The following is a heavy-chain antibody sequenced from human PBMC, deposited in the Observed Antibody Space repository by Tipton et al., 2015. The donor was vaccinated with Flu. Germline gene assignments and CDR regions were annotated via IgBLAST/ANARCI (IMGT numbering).Heavy chain of an antibody. CDR3: ARGSDNANVYLDY. V-gene: IGHV4-61*02. CDR2: VYTSGST. CDR1: GDSISSGSYY. D-gene: IGHD6-19*01. J-gene: IGHJ4*02. Sequence: TLSLTCTVSGDSISSGSYYWSWIRQPAGKGLEWIGRVYTSGSTNYNPSLKSRVTVSLDTSKNQFSLKVTSLTAADTAVYYCARGSDNANVYLDYWGRGTLVTVSS.